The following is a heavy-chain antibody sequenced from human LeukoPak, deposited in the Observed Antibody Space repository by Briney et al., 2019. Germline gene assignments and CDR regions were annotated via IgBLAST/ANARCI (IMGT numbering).Heavy chain of an antibody. D-gene: IGHD3-9*01. V-gene: IGHV1-18*04. Sequence: ASVKVSCKASGYTFTSYGISWVRQAPGQGLEWMGWISAYNGNTNYAQKLQGRVTMTTDTSTSTAYMELRSLRSDDTAVYYCARARSSVYDILTGYYQRTNYYYSMDVWGKGTTVTVSS. CDR1: GYTFTSYG. CDR2: ISAYNGNT. CDR3: ARARSSVYDILTGYYQRTNYYYSMDV. J-gene: IGHJ6*04.